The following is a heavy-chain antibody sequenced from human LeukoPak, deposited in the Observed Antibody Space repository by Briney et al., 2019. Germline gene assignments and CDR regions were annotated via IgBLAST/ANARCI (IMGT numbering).Heavy chain of an antibody. CDR2: ISSGGTTI. CDR1: GFTFSVYG. V-gene: IGHV3-48*04. CDR3: VRDFEVPAAAPDYYYFYYMDV. D-gene: IGHD2-2*01. J-gene: IGHJ6*03. Sequence: GGSLRLSCALSGFTFSVYGMNWVREAPGKGREWLSHISSGGTTIYYADSVKGRFTVSRDNVENSLFLQMNSLRVDDTDVYYCVRDFEVPAAAPDYYYFYYMDVWGTGTTVTVSS.